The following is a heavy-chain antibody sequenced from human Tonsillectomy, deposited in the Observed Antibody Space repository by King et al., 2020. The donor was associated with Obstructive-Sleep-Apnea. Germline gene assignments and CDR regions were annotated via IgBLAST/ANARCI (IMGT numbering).Heavy chain of an antibody. CDR3: VKDREKWGLRYFDC. Sequence: VQLVQSGGGLVQPGGSLRLSCAASGFTFSSYGMSWVRQAPGKGLEWVSSFSDSGGRGTYYADSVMGRFTISRDNSKSTLYLQMNSLRAEDTAVYFCVKDREKWGLRYFDCWGQGTLVTVSS. CDR1: GFTFSSYG. D-gene: IGHD1-26*01. J-gene: IGHJ4*02. V-gene: IGHV3-23*04. CDR2: FSDSGGRGT.